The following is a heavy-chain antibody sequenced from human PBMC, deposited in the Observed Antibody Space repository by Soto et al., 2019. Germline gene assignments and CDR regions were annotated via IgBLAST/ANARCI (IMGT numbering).Heavy chain of an antibody. CDR1: GFTFSTHS. CDR2: IHSSSSWE. J-gene: IGHJ6*04. V-gene: IGHV3-48*01. Sequence: EVQLVESGGGLVQPGGSLKLSCAASGFTFSTHSMNWVRQAPGRGLEWVSYIHSSSSWEVYADSVRGRFTVSRANAKNSLYLQRSSRRAEDTAVYYCVFDFWLVPTVWGEGTTVTVSS. CDR3: VFDFWLVPTV. D-gene: IGHD3-3*01.